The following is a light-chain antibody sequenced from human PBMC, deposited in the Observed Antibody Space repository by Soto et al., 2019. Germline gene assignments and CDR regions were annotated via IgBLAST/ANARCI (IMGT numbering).Light chain of an antibody. Sequence: QSVLTQPPSASGSPGQSVTISCTGTSSDVGAYNYVSWYQQHPGKAPKLLIYDVTKRPSGVPDRFSGSKSGNTASLTISGLQAEDEADYYCSSYTSSTTLYVFGTGTKVTVL. CDR2: DVT. J-gene: IGLJ1*01. CDR1: SSDVGAYNY. V-gene: IGLV2-8*01. CDR3: SSYTSSTTLYV.